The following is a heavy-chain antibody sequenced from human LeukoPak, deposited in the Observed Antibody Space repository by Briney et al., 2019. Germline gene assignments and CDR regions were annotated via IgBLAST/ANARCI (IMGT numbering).Heavy chain of an antibody. J-gene: IGHJ6*02. CDR1: GFTFSSYA. Sequence: GGSLRLSCAGSGFTFSSYAMSWVRQAPGKGREWVSAISGSGGSTYYADSVKGRFTISRDNSKNTLYLQMNSLRAEDTAVYYCAKDQSYDSSGYYWGYYYYYGMDVWGQGTTVTVSS. V-gene: IGHV3-23*01. D-gene: IGHD3-22*01. CDR3: AKDQSYDSSGYYWGYYYYYGMDV. CDR2: ISGSGGST.